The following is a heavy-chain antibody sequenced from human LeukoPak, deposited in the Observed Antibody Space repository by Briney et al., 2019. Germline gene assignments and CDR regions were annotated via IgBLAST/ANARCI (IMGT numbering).Heavy chain of an antibody. J-gene: IGHJ2*01. V-gene: IGHV4-4*07. CDR3: ARGSSSWFDWYFDL. Sequence: SETLSLTCTVSGGSISSYYWSWIRQPAGKGLEWIGRIYTSGSTNYNPSLKSRVTMSVDTSKNQFSLTLSSVTAADTAVYYCARGSSSWFDWYFDLWGRGTLVTVSS. CDR1: GGSISSYY. CDR2: IYTSGST. D-gene: IGHD6-13*01.